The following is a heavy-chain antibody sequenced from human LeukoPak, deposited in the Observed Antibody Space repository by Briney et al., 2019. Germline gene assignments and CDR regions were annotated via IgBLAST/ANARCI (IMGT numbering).Heavy chain of an antibody. J-gene: IGHJ4*02. Sequence: SETLSLTCTVSGGSISRSNYYWGWIRQPPGKGLEWIGSIYYSGSTYYNPSLKSRVTISVDTSKNQFSLRLSSVTAADTAVYYCARVTGYMIEDYFDYWGQGTLVTVSS. CDR1: GGSISRSNYY. CDR3: ARVTGYMIEDYFDY. D-gene: IGHD3-22*01. V-gene: IGHV4-39*07. CDR2: IYYSGST.